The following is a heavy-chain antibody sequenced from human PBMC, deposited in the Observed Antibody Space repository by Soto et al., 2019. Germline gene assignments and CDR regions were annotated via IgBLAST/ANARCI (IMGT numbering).Heavy chain of an antibody. V-gene: IGHV1-69*13. D-gene: IGHD3-3*01. CDR1: GCSFGNSA. Sequence: SVKVSCKASGCSFGNSAINWVRQTPGQVLEWLGGFIPVYRTLNYAQKFQGRVTITADESTGTAYMTLSSLASDDTAVYYCATGVIWIGYFTVDSWGQGTRVTVSS. CDR2: FIPVYRTL. CDR3: ATGVIWIGYFTVDS. J-gene: IGHJ4*02.